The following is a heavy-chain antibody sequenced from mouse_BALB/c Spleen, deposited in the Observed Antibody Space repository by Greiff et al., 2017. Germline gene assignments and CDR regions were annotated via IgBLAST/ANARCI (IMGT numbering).Heavy chain of an antibody. Sequence: QVQLQQSGAELARPGASVKLSCKASGYTFTSYWMQWVKQRPGQGLEWIGAIYPGDGDTRYTQKFKGKATLTADKSSSTAYMQLSSLASEDSAVYYCAREGNYYGSSYGYAMDYWGQGTSVTVSS. CDR1: GYTFTSYW. J-gene: IGHJ4*01. CDR2: IYPGDGDT. CDR3: AREGNYYGSSYGYAMDY. V-gene: IGHV1-87*01. D-gene: IGHD1-1*01.